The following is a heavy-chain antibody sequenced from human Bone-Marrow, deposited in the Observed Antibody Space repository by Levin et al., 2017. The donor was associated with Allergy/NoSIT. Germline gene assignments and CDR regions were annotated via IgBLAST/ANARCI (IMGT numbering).Heavy chain of an antibody. D-gene: IGHD3-16*01. Sequence: ASVKVSCKASGYTFSNYGVSWVRQAPGQGFEWLGWISYKGHTNYAQKYQDRFTMTTDTSTTTMFMELRSLTSDDSAIYYCARDLGFWGQGTLVTVSS. CDR1: GYTFSNYG. J-gene: IGHJ4*02. CDR2: ISYKGHT. CDR3: ARDLGF. V-gene: IGHV1-18*01.